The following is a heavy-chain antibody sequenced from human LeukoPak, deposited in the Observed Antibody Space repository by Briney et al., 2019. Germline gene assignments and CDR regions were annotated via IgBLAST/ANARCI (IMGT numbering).Heavy chain of an antibody. J-gene: IGHJ4*02. CDR1: GFTFSSYA. CDR2: ISGSGGST. V-gene: IGHV3-23*01. CDR3: AKGEGYFDY. Sequence: GASLRLSCAASGFTFSSYAMSWVRQAPGKGLEWVSAISGSGGSTYYADSVKGRFTISRDNSKNPLYLQMNSLRAEDTAIYYCAKGEGYFDYWGQGTLVTVSS.